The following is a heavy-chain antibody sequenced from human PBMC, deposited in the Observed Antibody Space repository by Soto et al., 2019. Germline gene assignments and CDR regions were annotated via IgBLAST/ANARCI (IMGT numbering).Heavy chain of an antibody. Sequence: QVQLVESGGGVVQPGRSLRLSCAASGFTFSSYAMHWVRQAPGKGLEWVAVISYDGSNKYYADSVKGRFTISRDNSKNTLYLQMNSLRAEDTAVYYCAREPYTAMVNSYGMDVWGQGTTVTVFS. J-gene: IGHJ6*02. CDR1: GFTFSSYA. CDR3: AREPYTAMVNSYGMDV. D-gene: IGHD5-18*01. CDR2: ISYDGSNK. V-gene: IGHV3-30-3*01.